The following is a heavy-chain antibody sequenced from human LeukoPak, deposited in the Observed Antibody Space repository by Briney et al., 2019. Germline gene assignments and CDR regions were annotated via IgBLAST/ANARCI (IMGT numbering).Heavy chain of an antibody. CDR3: ARDPPGSGSYYDY. D-gene: IGHD3-10*01. Sequence: SETLSLTCTVSGGSISSYYWSWIRQPPGKGLEWIWYIYYSGSTNYNPSLKSRVTISVDTSKNQFSLKLNSVTAADTAVYYFARDPPGSGSYYDYWGQGTLVTVSS. J-gene: IGHJ4*02. CDR2: IYYSGST. V-gene: IGHV4-59*01. CDR1: GGSISSYY.